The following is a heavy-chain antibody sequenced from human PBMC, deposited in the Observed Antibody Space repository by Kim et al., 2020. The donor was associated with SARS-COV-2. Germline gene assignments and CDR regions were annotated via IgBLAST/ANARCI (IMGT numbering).Heavy chain of an antibody. CDR1: GFTFDDYA. CDR2: ISWNSGSI. Sequence: LSLTCAASGFTFDDYAMHWVRQAPGKGLEWVSGISWNSGSIGYADSVKGRFTISRDNAKNSLYLQMNSLRAEDTALYYCAKGQLGTGYGMDVWGQGTTVTVSS. CDR3: AKGQLGTGYGMDV. V-gene: IGHV3-9*01. J-gene: IGHJ6*02. D-gene: IGHD6-6*01.